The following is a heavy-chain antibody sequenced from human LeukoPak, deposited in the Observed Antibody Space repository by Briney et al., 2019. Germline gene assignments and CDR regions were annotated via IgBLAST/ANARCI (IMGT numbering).Heavy chain of an antibody. D-gene: IGHD3-10*01. J-gene: IGHJ4*02. CDR3: AKDPYYYGSGSYGPDY. CDR2: ISYDGSNK. Sequence: GRSLTLSCAASGFTFSSYGMHWVRQAPGKGLEWVAVISYDGSNKYYADSVKGRFTISRDNSKNTLYLQMNSLRAEDTAVYYCAKDPYYYGSGSYGPDYWGQGTLVTVSS. CDR1: GFTFSSYG. V-gene: IGHV3-30*18.